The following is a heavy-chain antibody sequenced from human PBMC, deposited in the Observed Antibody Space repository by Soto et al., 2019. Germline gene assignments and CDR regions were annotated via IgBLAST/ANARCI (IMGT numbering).Heavy chain of an antibody. V-gene: IGHV1-69*12. CDR2: IIPIFGTA. CDR3: AGADIVLVPPPSTYYYGMDV. J-gene: IGHJ6*02. Sequence: QVQLVQSGAEVKKPGSSVKVSCKASGGTFSSYAISWVRQAPGQGLEWMGGIIPIFGTANYAQKFQGRVTITADESTSTAYMELSSLRSEDTAVYYCAGADIVLVPPPSTYYYGMDVWGQGTTVTVSS. D-gene: IGHD2-2*01. CDR1: GGTFSSYA.